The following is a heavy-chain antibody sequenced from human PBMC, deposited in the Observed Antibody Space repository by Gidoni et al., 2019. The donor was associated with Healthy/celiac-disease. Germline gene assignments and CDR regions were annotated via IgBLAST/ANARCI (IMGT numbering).Heavy chain of an antibody. CDR3: AKSLAAAGPTLYTYYYYYYGMDV. CDR1: GFTFSSYG. CDR2: ISYDGSNK. Sequence: QVQLVESGGGVVQPGRSLRLSCAASGFTFSSYGMHWVRQAPGKGLEWVAVISYDGSNKYYADSVKGRFTISRDNSKNTLYLQMNSLRAEDTAVYYCAKSLAAAGPTLYTYYYYYYGMDVWGQGTTVTVSS. V-gene: IGHV3-30*18. D-gene: IGHD6-13*01. J-gene: IGHJ6*02.